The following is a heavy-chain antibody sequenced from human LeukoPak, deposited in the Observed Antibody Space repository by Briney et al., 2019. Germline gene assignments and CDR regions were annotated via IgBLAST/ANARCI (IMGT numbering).Heavy chain of an antibody. Sequence: ASVKVSCKASGYTFTAYYVHWVRQAPGQGLEWMGWIIPDTGDTKYAQKFQGRVTMTRDTSISTAYMDLSRLTSDDTAMYYCARGGIMIRGPFDPWGQGTLVTVSS. V-gene: IGHV1-2*02. CDR2: IIPDTGDT. J-gene: IGHJ5*02. D-gene: IGHD3-16*01. CDR1: GYTFTAYY. CDR3: ARGGIMIRGPFDP.